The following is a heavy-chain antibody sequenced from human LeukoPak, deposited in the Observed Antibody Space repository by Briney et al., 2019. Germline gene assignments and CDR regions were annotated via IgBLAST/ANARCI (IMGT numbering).Heavy chain of an antibody. D-gene: IGHD5-18*01. CDR3: ARRADTYGFIDY. J-gene: IGHJ4*02. CDR2: IYTSGST. V-gene: IGHV4-61*02. Sequence: PSQTLSLTCTVSGGSISSCTYYWSWIRQPAGKGLEWIGRIYTSGSTNYNPSLKSRVTISIDTSKNQFSLKLSSMTAADTAVYYGARRADTYGFIDYWGQGTLVTVS. CDR1: GGSISSCTYY.